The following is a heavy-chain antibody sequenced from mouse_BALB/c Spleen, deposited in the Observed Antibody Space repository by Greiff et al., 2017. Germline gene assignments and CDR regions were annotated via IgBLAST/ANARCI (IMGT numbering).Heavy chain of an antibody. V-gene: IGHV14-1*02. D-gene: IGHD2-2*01. CDR3: ACCGYDPAWFAY. CDR2: IDPENGNT. CDR1: GFNFNDYY. J-gene: IGHJ3*01. Sequence: EVQLQQSGAELVRPGASVKLSCKASGFNFNDYYMNWVKQRPEQGLEWIGCIDPENGNTIYDPKFQGKASITADTSSNTAYLQLSSLTSEDTAVYYCACCGYDPAWFAYWGQGTLVTVSA.